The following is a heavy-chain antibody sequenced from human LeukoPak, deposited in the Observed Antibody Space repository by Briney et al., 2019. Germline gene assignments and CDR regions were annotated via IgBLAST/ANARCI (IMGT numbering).Heavy chain of an antibody. J-gene: IGHJ4*02. Sequence: SETLSLTCTVSGGSISSSSYYWGWIRQPPGKGLEWIGSIYYSGSTYYNPSLKSRVTISVDKSKNQFSLKLSSVTAADTAVYYCARDPGIAVAGSLDYWGQGTLVTVSS. CDR3: ARDPGIAVAGSLDY. CDR1: GGSISSSSYY. D-gene: IGHD6-19*01. V-gene: IGHV4-39*07. CDR2: IYYSGST.